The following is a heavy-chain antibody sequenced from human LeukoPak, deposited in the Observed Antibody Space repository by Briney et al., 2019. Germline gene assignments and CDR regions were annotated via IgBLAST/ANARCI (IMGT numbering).Heavy chain of an antibody. J-gene: IGHJ6*02. CDR1: GFTFSSYW. CDR2: IKQDGSEK. D-gene: IGHD6-13*01. V-gene: IGHV3-7*01. CDR3: ARVLLGSGIAAQDGMDV. Sequence: PGGSLRLSCAASGFTFSSYWMSWVRQAPGKGLEWVANIKQDGSEKYYVDSVKGRFTISRDNAKNSLYLQMNSLRAEDTAVYYCARVLLGSGIAAQDGMDVWGQGTTVTVSS.